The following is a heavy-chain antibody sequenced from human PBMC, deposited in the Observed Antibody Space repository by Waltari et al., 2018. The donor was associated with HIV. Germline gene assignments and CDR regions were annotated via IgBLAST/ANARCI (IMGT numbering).Heavy chain of an antibody. CDR3: VKEHQYSHSWYSYYGMDV. Sequence: EVQVLESGGALVQPGGSLRISCAASGFTFSNYGMSWVRQAPGKGLGGVSTIGGIGVGSDNADSGKGRFPVSRDNSKKTLYLQMNSLRAEDTAVYFCVKEHQYSHSWYSYYGMDVWGQGTTVTVSS. CDR1: GFTFSNYG. V-gene: IGHV3-23*01. CDR2: IGGIGVGS. J-gene: IGHJ6*02. D-gene: IGHD6-13*01.